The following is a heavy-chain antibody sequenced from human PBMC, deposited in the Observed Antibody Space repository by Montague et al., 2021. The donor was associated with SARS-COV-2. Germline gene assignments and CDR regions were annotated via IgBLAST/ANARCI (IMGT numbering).Heavy chain of an antibody. V-gene: IGHV4-39*01. Sequence: SETLSLTCTVSGGSISSSSYYWGWIRQPPGKGLEWIGRIYYSGSTCYNPSLKSRVTISVDTSKNQFSLKLSSVTAADTAVYYCARFPTSYYYDSKAAPATPDAFDIWGQGTMVTVSS. J-gene: IGHJ3*02. D-gene: IGHD3-22*01. CDR2: IYYSGST. CDR3: ARFPTSYYYDSKAAPATPDAFDI. CDR1: GGSISSSSYY.